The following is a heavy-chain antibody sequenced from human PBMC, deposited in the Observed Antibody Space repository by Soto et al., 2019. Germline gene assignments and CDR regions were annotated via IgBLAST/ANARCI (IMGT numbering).Heavy chain of an antibody. V-gene: IGHV1-69*01. CDR2: IIPIFGTA. CDR3: ARDGGRHSGGIDY. CDR1: GGTFSSYS. Sequence: QVQLVQSGAEVKKPGSSVKVSCKASGGTFSSYSINWVRQAPGQGLEWMGEIIPIFGTANYAQKFQGRVTITADESTSTDYMALSSLRSEDTAVYYCARDGGRHSGGIDYWGQRTLVTVSS. J-gene: IGHJ4*02. D-gene: IGHD1-26*01.